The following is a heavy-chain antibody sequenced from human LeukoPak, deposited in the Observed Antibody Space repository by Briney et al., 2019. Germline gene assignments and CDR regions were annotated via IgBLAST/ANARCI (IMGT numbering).Heavy chain of an antibody. CDR3: ARAIVATHGHYFDY. Sequence: GGSLRLSCAASGFTVSSSYMSWVRQAPGKGLEWVSVIYSGGSTYYADSVKGRFTISRDNSKNTLYLQMNSLRAEDTAVYYCARAIVATHGHYFDYWGQGTLVTVSS. D-gene: IGHD5-12*01. V-gene: IGHV3-53*01. CDR2: IYSGGST. CDR1: GFTVSSSY. J-gene: IGHJ4*02.